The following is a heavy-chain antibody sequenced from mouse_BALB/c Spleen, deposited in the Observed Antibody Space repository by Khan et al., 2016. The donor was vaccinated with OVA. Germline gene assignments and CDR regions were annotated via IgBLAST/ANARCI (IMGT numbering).Heavy chain of an antibody. Sequence: EVELVESGGGLVKPGGSLKLSCAASGFAFSSYDMSWVRQTPEKRLEWVAFISIGGGTTYYPDTVKGRFTISRDNAKNTLYLQMNSPKSEDTAMYYCTRPHYYVSNYYFDYQGQGTTLTVSS. V-gene: IGHV5-12-1*01. D-gene: IGHD1-1*01. CDR1: GFAFSSYD. CDR3: TRPHYYVSNYYFDY. CDR2: ISIGGGTT. J-gene: IGHJ2*01.